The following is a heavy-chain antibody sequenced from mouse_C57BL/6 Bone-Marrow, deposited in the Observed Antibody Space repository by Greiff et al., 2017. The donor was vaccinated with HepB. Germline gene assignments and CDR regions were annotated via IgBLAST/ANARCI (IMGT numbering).Heavy chain of an antibody. CDR1: GFSLTSYG. J-gene: IGHJ1*03. Sequence: VKVVESGPGLVAPSQSLSITCTVSGFSLTSYGVSWVRQPPGKGLEWLGVIWGDGSTNYHSALISRLSISKDNSKSQVFLKLNSRQTDDTATYYGAKERSIRYYGSSHWYFDVWGTGTTVTVSS. CDR3: AKERSIRYYGSSHWYFDV. V-gene: IGHV2-3*01. D-gene: IGHD1-1*01. CDR2: IWGDGST.